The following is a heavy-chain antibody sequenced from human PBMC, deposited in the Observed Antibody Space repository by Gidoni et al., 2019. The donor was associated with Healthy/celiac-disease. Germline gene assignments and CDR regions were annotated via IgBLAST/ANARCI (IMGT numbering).Heavy chain of an antibody. CDR3: ARSKARYCSSTSCYVRVLDAFDI. Sequence: QVQLVQSGAEVKKPGSSVKVSCKASGGTFSSYAISWVRQAPGQGLEWMGGIIPIFGTANYAQKFQGRVTITADESTSTAYMELSSLRSEDTAVYYCARSKARYCSSTSCYVRVLDAFDIWGQGTMVTVSS. J-gene: IGHJ3*02. D-gene: IGHD2-2*01. CDR1: GGTFSSYA. V-gene: IGHV1-69*01. CDR2: IIPIFGTA.